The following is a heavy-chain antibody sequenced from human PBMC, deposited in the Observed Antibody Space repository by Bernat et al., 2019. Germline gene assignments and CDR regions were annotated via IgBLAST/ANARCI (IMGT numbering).Heavy chain of an antibody. V-gene: IGHV3-23*01. CDR3: GTPPRGGLEFDY. J-gene: IGHJ4*02. CDR1: GFTFSSYA. Sequence: EVQLLESGGGLVQPGGSLRLSFAASGFTFSSYAMSWVRQAPGKGLEWVSAIIGSGGSTYYADSVKGRFTISRDNSKNTLYLQMNSLRAEDTAVYYCGTPPRGGLEFDYWGQGTLVTVSS. CDR2: IIGSGGST.